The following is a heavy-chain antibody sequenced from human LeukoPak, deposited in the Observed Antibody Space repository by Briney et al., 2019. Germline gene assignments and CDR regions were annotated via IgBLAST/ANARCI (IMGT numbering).Heavy chain of an antibody. Sequence: SETLSLTCTVSGGSISSYYWSWIRQPPGKGLEWIGYIYYSGSTNYNPSLKSRVTISVDTSKNQFSLKLSSVTAADTTVYYCARHEYHGSGSYPIDYWGQGTLVTVSS. J-gene: IGHJ4*02. V-gene: IGHV4-59*08. CDR2: IYYSGST. CDR1: GGSISSYY. CDR3: ARHEYHGSGSYPIDY. D-gene: IGHD3-10*01.